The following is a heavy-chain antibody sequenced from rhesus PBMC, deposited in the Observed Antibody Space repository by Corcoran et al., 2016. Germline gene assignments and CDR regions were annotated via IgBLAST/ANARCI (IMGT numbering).Heavy chain of an antibody. CDR2: IYGRAGGP. CDR3: ARESEGAAAGTVDY. V-gene: IGHV4-106*01. CDR1: GGSISHDYY. J-gene: IGHJ4*01. D-gene: IGHD6-25*01. Sequence: QVQLQESGPGLVKPSETLSLTCAVSGGSISHDYYWSWIRHPPGRGLWWIGYIYGRAGGPTYNPSLKNRVPISIDTSKNQFSLKLSSVTAANTAVYYCARESEGAAAGTVDYWGQGVLVAVSS.